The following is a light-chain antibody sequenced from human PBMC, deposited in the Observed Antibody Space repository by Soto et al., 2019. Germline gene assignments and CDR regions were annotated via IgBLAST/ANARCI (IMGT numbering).Light chain of an antibody. CDR2: YDS. J-gene: IGLJ3*02. CDR1: NIGSKS. V-gene: IGLV3-21*04. Sequence: SYELTQPPSVSVAPGKTARITCGGNNIGSKSVHWYQQRPGQAPVVVINYDSDRPSGIHERFSGSNSGNTATLTISRVEAGDEADYYCQVWDSSSDHVVFGGGTKLTVL. CDR3: QVWDSSSDHVV.